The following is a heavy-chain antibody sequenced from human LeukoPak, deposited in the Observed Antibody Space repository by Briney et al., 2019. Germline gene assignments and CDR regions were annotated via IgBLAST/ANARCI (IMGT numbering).Heavy chain of an antibody. CDR3: EKGGGDYLIYYGMDV. Sequence: GGSLRLSCAASGFTFSSYAMSWVRQAPGKGLEWVPGVSGSGGSTYYADSVKGRFTFSRDNSKNTLYLQMNTLRAEDTAVYYCEKGGGDYLIYYGMDVWGQGTTVTVSS. CDR1: GFTFSSYA. CDR2: VSGSGGST. J-gene: IGHJ6*02. D-gene: IGHD4-17*01. V-gene: IGHV3-23*01.